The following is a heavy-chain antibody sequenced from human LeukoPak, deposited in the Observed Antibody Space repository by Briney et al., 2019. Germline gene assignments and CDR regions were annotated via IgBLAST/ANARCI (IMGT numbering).Heavy chain of an antibody. CDR3: AKERWYYGSGSSSFDY. Sequence: PGGSLGLSCAASGFTFSSYGMHWVRQAPGKGLEWVAVISYDGSNKYYADSVKGRFTISRDNSKNTLYLQMNSLRAEDTAVYYCAKERWYYGSGSSSFDYWGQGTLVTVSS. J-gene: IGHJ4*02. V-gene: IGHV3-30*18. D-gene: IGHD3-10*01. CDR2: ISYDGSNK. CDR1: GFTFSSYG.